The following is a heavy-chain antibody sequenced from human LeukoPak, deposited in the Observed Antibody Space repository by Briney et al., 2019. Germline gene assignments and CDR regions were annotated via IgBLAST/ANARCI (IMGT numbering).Heavy chain of an antibody. CDR2: ISRRDDYT. CDR3: AKDHQLFSGPHH. D-gene: IGHD2/OR15-2a*01. Sequence: PGGSLRLSCAASGFAFSSYAMSWVRQPPGKGLEWVSVISRRDDYTYYADSVKGRFTISRDNSKNTLYLQMNSLRAEDTAVYYCAKDHQLFSGPHHWGQGTLVTVSS. J-gene: IGHJ5*02. CDR1: GFAFSSYA. V-gene: IGHV3-23*01.